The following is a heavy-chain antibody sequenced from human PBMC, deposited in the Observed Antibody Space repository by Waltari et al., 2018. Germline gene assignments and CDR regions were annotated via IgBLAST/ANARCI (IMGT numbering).Heavy chain of an antibody. V-gene: IGHV4-38-2*01. CDR2: IHHSGST. J-gene: IGHJ4*02. Sequence: QVQLQESGPGLVKPSDTLALTCAVSGYSISTDYYWVWIRQPPGKGLEWIGNIHHSGSTYYNPSLKSRVSISLDTSKNQFSLELSSLTADDTAVYYCVRGQGYWGQGTLVTVSS. CDR3: VRGQGY. CDR1: GYSISTDYY.